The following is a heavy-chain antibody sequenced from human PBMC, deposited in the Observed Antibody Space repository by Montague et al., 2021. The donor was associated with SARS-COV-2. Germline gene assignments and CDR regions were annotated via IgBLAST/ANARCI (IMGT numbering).Heavy chain of an antibody. CDR2: IDWDDDK. J-gene: IGHJ6*02. CDR3: PRTAGTDYTGYYYYAMDV. D-gene: IGHD3-10*01. V-gene: IGHV2-70*11. Sequence: PALVKPTQTLTLTCTFSGFSLSTSGMCVSWIRQPPGKALEWLARIDWDDDKYYSTSLKTRLTISKDTSKNQVVLTMTNMDPVDTATYFCPRTAGTDYTGYYYYAMDVWGQGTTVTVSS. CDR1: GFSLSTSGMC.